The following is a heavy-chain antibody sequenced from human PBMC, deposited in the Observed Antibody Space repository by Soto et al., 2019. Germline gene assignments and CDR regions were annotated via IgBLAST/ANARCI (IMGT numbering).Heavy chain of an antibody. J-gene: IGHJ6*02. Sequence: PSETLSLTCTVSGGSISSGGYYWSWIRQHPGKGLEWIGYIYYSGSTYYNPSLKSRVTISVDTSKSQFSLKLSSVTAADTAVYYCTRSDIGLAMGGYYYGMDVWGQGTTVTVSS. CDR3: TRSDIGLAMGGYYYGMDV. D-gene: IGHD2-15*01. CDR2: IYYSGST. V-gene: IGHV4-31*03. CDR1: GGSISSGGYY.